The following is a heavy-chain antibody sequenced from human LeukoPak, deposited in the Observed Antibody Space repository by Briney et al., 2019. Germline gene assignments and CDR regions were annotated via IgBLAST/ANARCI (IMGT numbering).Heavy chain of an antibody. V-gene: IGHV1-8*01. Sequence: ASVKVSCKASGYTFTSYDINWVRQATGQGLEWMGWMNPNSGNTGYAQKFQGRVTMTRNTSISTAYMELSSLRSEDTAVYYCARGPPNYDFWSGYYYYYYYGMDVWAKGPRSPSP. CDR2: MNPNSGNT. D-gene: IGHD3-3*01. J-gene: IGHJ6*02. CDR3: ARGPPNYDFWSGYYYYYYYGMDV. CDR1: GYTFTSYD.